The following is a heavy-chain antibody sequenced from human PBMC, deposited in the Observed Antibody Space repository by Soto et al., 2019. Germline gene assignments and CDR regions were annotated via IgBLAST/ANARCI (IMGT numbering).Heavy chain of an antibody. V-gene: IGHV3-23*01. Sequence: GGPLRLSCAASAFTFSNCAMSWVRQAPGKGLEWVSAISGSGGSTYYAASVKGRFTISRDNSKNTLYLQMNSLRAEGTAVYYCAKDPGYSNSWFQHWGQGTLVTVSS. CDR2: ISGSGGST. CDR3: AKDPGYSNSWFQH. D-gene: IGHD6-13*01. J-gene: IGHJ1*01. CDR1: AFTFSNCA.